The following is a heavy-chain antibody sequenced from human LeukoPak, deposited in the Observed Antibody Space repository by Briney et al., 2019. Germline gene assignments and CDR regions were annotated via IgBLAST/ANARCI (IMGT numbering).Heavy chain of an antibody. CDR1: GGSISSSSYY. Sequence: PSETLSLTCTVSGGSISSSSYYWGWIRQPPGKGLEWIGSIYYSGSTNYNPSLKSRVTISVDTSKKQFSLKVSSVTATDTAVYYCARRYCSTTRCSYFDYWGQGTLVTVSS. D-gene: IGHD2-2*01. J-gene: IGHJ4*02. V-gene: IGHV4-39*07. CDR3: ARRYCSTTRCSYFDY. CDR2: IYYSGST.